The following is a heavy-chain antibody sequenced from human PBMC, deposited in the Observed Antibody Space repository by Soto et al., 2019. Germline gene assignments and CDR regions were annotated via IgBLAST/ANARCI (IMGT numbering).Heavy chain of an antibody. CDR1: AFTFSNYW. V-gene: IGHV3-7*04. CDR2: MKQDGRET. CDR3: ARGGNVPFDI. J-gene: IGHJ3*02. Sequence: CAASAFTFSNYWMSWVRQAPGKGLEWVATMKQDGRETYYVDSVKDRFTISRDNAKNSLYLQMNCLRAEDTAVYYCARGGNVPFDIWGPGTMVTV. D-gene: IGHD3-10*02.